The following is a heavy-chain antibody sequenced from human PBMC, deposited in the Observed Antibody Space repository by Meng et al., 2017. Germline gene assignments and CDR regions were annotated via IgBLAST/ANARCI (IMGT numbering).Heavy chain of an antibody. CDR3: ARDRGLEFDP. J-gene: IGHJ5*02. D-gene: IGHD3-16*01. Sequence: VQRVQSGAWVKKPGSSVKVYGKASGGTFSSYTISLVRQAPGQGLEWMGRIIPILGKANYAQKFQGRVTITADKSTSTAYMELSSLRSEDTAVYYCARDRGLEFDPWGQGTLVTVSS. V-gene: IGHV1-69*04. CDR2: IIPILGKA. CDR1: GGTFSSYT.